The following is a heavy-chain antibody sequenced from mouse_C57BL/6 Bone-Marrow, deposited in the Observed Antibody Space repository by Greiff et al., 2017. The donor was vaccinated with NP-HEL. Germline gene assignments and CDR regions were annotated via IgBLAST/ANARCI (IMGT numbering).Heavy chain of an antibody. V-gene: IGHV1-19*01. Sequence: EVMLVESGPVLVKPGASVKMSCKASGYTFTDYYMNWVKQSHGKSLEWIGVINPYNGGPSYNQKFKGKAPLPVYKSSSTAYMELNSLTSEDSAVYYCARRGSSSNYAMDYWGQGTSVTVSS. D-gene: IGHD1-1*01. CDR3: ARRGSSSNYAMDY. J-gene: IGHJ4*01. CDR2: INPYNGGP. CDR1: GYTFTDYY.